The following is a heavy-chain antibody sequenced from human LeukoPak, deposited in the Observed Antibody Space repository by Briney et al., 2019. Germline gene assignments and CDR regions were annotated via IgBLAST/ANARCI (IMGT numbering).Heavy chain of an antibody. V-gene: IGHV4-59*01. CDR2: IYYSGST. CDR1: GDSIGTYH. D-gene: IGHD6-19*01. CDR3: ARGDSGRYNWFDP. J-gene: IGHJ5*02. Sequence: SETLSLTCTVSGDSIGTYHWSWIRQPPGKGLEWIGYIYYSGSTNYNPSLKSRLAISVDTSKNQFSLKLSSVTAADTAVYYCARGDSGRYNWFDPWGQGTLVTVSS.